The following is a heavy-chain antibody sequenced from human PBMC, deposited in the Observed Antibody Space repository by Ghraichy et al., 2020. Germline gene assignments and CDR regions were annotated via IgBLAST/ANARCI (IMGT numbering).Heavy chain of an antibody. D-gene: IGHD6-19*01. V-gene: IGHV3-30*18. CDR1: GFTFSSYG. CDR2: ISYDGSNK. Sequence: GGSLRLSCAASGFTFSSYGMHWVRQAPGKGLEWVAVISYDGSNKYYADSVKGRFTISRDNSKNTLYLQMNSLRAEDTAVYYCAKLAVAGGSDDYWGQGTLVTVSS. J-gene: IGHJ4*02. CDR3: AKLAVAGGSDDY.